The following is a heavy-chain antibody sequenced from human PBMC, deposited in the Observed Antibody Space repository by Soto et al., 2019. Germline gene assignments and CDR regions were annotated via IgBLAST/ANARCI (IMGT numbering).Heavy chain of an antibody. Sequence: ASETLSLTCAVYGGSFSGYYWSWIRQPPGKGLEWIGEINHSGSTNYNPSLKSRVTISVDTSKNQFSLKLSSVTAADTAVYYCARGRYVLRFLEWSNNNWFDPWGQGTLVTVSS. CDR1: GGSFSGYY. V-gene: IGHV4-34*01. CDR2: INHSGST. D-gene: IGHD3-3*01. CDR3: ARGRYVLRFLEWSNNNWFDP. J-gene: IGHJ5*02.